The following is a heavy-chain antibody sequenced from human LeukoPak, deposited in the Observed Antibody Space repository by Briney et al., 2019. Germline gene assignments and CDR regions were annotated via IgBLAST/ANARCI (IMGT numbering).Heavy chain of an antibody. Sequence: ASVKVSCKASGYTFTGYYMHWVRQAPGQGLEWMGWINPNSGGTNYAQKFQGRVTMTRDTSISTAYMELSRLRSDDTAVYYCAGDSSSHVGFDPWGQGTLVTVSS. CDR1: GYTFTGYY. D-gene: IGHD6-13*01. V-gene: IGHV1-2*02. CDR2: INPNSGGT. CDR3: AGDSSSHVGFDP. J-gene: IGHJ5*02.